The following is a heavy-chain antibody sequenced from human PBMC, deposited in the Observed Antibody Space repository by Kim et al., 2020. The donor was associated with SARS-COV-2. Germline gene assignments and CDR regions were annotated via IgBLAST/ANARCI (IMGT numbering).Heavy chain of an antibody. D-gene: IGHD2-21*02. J-gene: IGHJ4*02. CDR3: AKDWTESGY. CDR2: INGDGGRT. V-gene: IGHV3-23*01. Sequence: GGSLRLSCAASGFTFSNYAMSWVRQAPGKGLEWVSTINGDGGRTFDADSVKGRFTISRDNSKNTLYLQMNSLRADDTAIYYCAKDWTESGYWGQGTLVTVSA. CDR1: GFTFSNYA.